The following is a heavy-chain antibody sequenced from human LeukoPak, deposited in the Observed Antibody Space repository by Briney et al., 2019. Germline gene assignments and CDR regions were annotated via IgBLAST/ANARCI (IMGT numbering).Heavy chain of an antibody. V-gene: IGHV1-46*01. CDR1: GYTFTSYY. CDR3: ARDKGVPTTPYYDFWSGEKGAEVYFDY. Sequence: ASVNVSCKASGYTFTSYYMHWVRQAPGQGLEWMGIINPSGGSTSYAQKFQGRVTMTRDTSTSTVYMELSSLRSEDTAVYYCARDKGVPTTPYYDFWSGEKGAEVYFDYWGQGTLVTVSS. CDR2: INPSGGST. D-gene: IGHD3-3*01. J-gene: IGHJ4*02.